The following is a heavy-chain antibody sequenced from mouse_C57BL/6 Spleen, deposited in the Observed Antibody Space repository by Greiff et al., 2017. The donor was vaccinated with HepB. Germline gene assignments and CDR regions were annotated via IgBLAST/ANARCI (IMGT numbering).Heavy chain of an antibody. D-gene: IGHD2-4*01. J-gene: IGHJ3*01. Sequence: VQLQQSGPELVKPGASVKIPCKASGYTFTDYNMDWVKQSHGKSLEWIGDINPNNGGTIYNQKFKGKATLTVDKSSSTAYMELRSLTSEDTAVYYCARRGSLYDYDTGFAYWGQGTLVTVSA. CDR2: INPNNGGT. V-gene: IGHV1-18*01. CDR3: ARRGSLYDYDTGFAY. CDR1: GYTFTDYN.